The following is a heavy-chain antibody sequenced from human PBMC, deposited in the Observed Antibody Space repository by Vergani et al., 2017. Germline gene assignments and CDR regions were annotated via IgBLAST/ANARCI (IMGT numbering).Heavy chain of an antibody. CDR2: IRYDGTKR. Sequence: QVQLVESGGGVVQPGGSLRLSCIASGFTFRIYGMHWVRQAPGKGLEWVAFIRYDGTKRFYGDSVKGRFTISRYNSQTTVFLQMNSLRADDSAVYYCTKAGQYDSDNFHDSWGQGALVTVAS. CDR1: GFTFRIYG. D-gene: IGHD3-22*01. V-gene: IGHV3-30*02. CDR3: TKAGQYDSDNFHDS. J-gene: IGHJ1*01.